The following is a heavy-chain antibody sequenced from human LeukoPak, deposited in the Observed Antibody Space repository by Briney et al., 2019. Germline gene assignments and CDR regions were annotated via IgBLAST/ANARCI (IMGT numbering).Heavy chain of an antibody. CDR3: ARETEKQWQY. CDR1: GGSFTTYY. J-gene: IGHJ3*01. Sequence: SETLSLTCTVSGGSFTTYYWSWIRQPAGRGLEWIGHIDSSGTTNYNPSLKSRVTMSTDPSKNQFSLTLSSVTAADTAVYYCARETEKQWQYWGQGTLVTVSS. CDR2: IDSSGTT. V-gene: IGHV4-4*07. D-gene: IGHD6-19*01.